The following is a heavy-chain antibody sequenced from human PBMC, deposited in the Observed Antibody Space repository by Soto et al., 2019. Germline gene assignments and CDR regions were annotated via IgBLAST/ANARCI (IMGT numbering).Heavy chain of an antibody. CDR3: ATGQVEDPYDYIWGSYRYTGSVADY. Sequence: GESLKISCKGSGYSFTSYWIGWVRQMPGKGLEWMGIIYPGDSDTRYSPSLQDQVAISADKSISTAYLQWCSLKASDNAMYYWATGQVEDPYDYIWGSYRYTGSVADYWGQGTLVTVSS. J-gene: IGHJ4*02. V-gene: IGHV5-51*01. CDR2: IYPGDSDT. D-gene: IGHD3-16*02. CDR1: GYSFTSYW.